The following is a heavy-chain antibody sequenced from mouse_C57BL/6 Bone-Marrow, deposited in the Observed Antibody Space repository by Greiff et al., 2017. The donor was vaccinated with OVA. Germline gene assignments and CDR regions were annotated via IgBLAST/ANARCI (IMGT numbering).Heavy chain of an antibody. Sequence: EVKLVESGGGLVQPGGSMKLSCAASGFTFSDAWMDWVRQSPEKGLEWVAEIRNKANNHATYYAESVKGRFTISRDDSKSSVYLQMNSLRAEDTGIYYCTSSGYRFAYWGQGTLVTVSA. CDR3: TSSGYRFAY. CDR2: IRNKANNHAT. CDR1: GFTFSDAW. D-gene: IGHD3-2*02. V-gene: IGHV6-6*01. J-gene: IGHJ3*01.